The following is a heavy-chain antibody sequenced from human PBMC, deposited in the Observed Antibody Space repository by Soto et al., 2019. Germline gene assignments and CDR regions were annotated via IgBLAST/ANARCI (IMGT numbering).Heavy chain of an antibody. V-gene: IGHV1-18*01. CDR2: ISAYNGNT. Sequence: GASVKVSCKASGGTFSSYAISWVRQAPGQGLEWMGWISAYNGNTNYAQKLQGRVTMTTDTSTSTAYMELRSLRSDDTAVYYCARVGQQLVRSIDYWRQGTLVTVYS. J-gene: IGHJ4*02. CDR3: ARVGQQLVRSIDY. D-gene: IGHD6-13*01. CDR1: GGTFSSYA.